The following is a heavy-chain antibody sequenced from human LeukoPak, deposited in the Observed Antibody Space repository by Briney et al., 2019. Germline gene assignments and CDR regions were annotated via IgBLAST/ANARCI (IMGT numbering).Heavy chain of an antibody. CDR1: GFTFSSYG. Sequence: GGSLRLSCAASGFTFSSYGMHWVRQAPGKGLEWVTLILSDGSNTYFADSVKGRFTISRDNSQNTLYLQMSSLRTEDTAVYYCARDLGFYGSGSYGFDYWGQGTLVTVSS. J-gene: IGHJ4*02. CDR3: ARDLGFYGSGSYGFDY. V-gene: IGHV3-30*03. CDR2: ILSDGSNT. D-gene: IGHD3-10*01.